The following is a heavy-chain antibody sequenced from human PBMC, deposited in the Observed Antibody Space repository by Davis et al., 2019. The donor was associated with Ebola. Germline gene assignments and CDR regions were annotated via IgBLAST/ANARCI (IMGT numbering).Heavy chain of an antibody. CDR3: ARDLGGYSGSTGASEFGY. J-gene: IGHJ4*02. D-gene: IGHD5-12*01. Sequence: ASVKVSCKASGYTFTGYYMHWVRQAPGQGLEWMGIINPSGGSTSYAQKFQGRVTMTRDTSTSTVYMELSSLRSEDTAVYYCARDLGGYSGSTGASEFGYWGQGTLVTVSS. CDR1: GYTFTGYY. CDR2: INPSGGST. V-gene: IGHV1-46*01.